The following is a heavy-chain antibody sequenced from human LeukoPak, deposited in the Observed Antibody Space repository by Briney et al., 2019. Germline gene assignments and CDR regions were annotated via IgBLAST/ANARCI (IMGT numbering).Heavy chain of an antibody. CDR1: GFTFHNYG. Sequence: GGSLRLSCAASGFTFHNYGMSWVCQVPGKGLEWVSGINWNGANTSYGDSVKGRFTISRDNAQSFLYLQMKDVRAEDTAFYYCARIFTSGWYGVDYWGQGTLVTVSS. V-gene: IGHV3-20*04. CDR2: INWNGANT. J-gene: IGHJ4*02. D-gene: IGHD6-19*01. CDR3: ARIFTSGWYGVDY.